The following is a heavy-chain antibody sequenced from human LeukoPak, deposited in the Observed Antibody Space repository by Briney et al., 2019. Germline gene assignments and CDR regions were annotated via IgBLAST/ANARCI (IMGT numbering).Heavy chain of an antibody. V-gene: IGHV1-18*01. CDR3: ARDDVHSGYDHEGRGNWFDP. CDR1: GYTFTSYG. J-gene: IGHJ5*02. CDR2: ISAYNGNT. D-gene: IGHD5-12*01. Sequence: ASVKVSCKASGYTFTSYGISWVQQAPGQGLEWMGWISAYNGNTNYAQKLQGRVTMTTDTSTSTAYMEPRSLRSDDTAVYYCARDDVHSGYDHEGRGNWFDPWGQGTLVTVSS.